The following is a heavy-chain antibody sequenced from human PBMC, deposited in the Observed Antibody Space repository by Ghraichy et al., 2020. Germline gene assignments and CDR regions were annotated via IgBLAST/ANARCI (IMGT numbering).Heavy chain of an antibody. CDR3: ARAFSGGAENFQY. D-gene: IGHD1-26*01. CDR1: GFTSSSYS. V-gene: IGHV3-23*01. J-gene: IGHJ1*01. CDR2: ISTGSST. Sequence: GGSLRLSCAASGFTSSSYSMSWVRQAPGRGLEWVSAISTGSSTYYADSVRGRFTISRDNSKNMLYLQMNSLRADDTAVYFCARAFSGGAENFQYWGQGTLVTVSS.